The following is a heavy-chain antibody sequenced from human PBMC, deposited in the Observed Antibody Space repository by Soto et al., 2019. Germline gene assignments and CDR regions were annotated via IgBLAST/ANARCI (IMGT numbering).Heavy chain of an antibody. CDR2: IWYDGSNK. CDR1: GFTFSSYG. V-gene: IGHV3-33*01. D-gene: IGHD3-22*01. J-gene: IGHJ5*02. Sequence: PGGSLRLSCAASGFTFSSYGMHWVRQAPGKGLEWVAVIWYDGSNKYYADSVKGRFTISRDNSKNTLYLQMNSLRAEDTAVYYCAREMGVVITTAWFDPWGQGTLVTVSS. CDR3: AREMGVVITTAWFDP.